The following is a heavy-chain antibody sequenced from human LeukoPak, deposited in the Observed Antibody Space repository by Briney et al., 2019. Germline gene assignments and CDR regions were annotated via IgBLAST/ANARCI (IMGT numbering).Heavy chain of an antibody. CDR2: ISDNGRT. Sequence: SETLSLTCAVYGESFSGHFWGWIRQAPEKGLEWIGEISDNGRTHTNLSLESRVTISVDTSKNQFSLRLTSVTAADRAVYYCARVSGTRAFDIWGQGTMVTVSS. CDR1: GESFSGHF. CDR3: ARVSGTRAFDI. D-gene: IGHD6-13*01. V-gene: IGHV4-34*01. J-gene: IGHJ3*02.